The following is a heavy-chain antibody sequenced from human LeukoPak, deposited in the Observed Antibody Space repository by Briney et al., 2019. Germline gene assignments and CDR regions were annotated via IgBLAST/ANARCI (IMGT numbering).Heavy chain of an antibody. D-gene: IGHD3-10*01. V-gene: IGHV1-69*13. J-gene: IGHJ6*04. CDR3: ARDSYTMVRGVIPYYGMDV. CDR2: IIPIFGTA. Sequence: ASVKVSCKASGGTFSSYAISWVRQAPGQGLEWMGGIIPIFGTANYAQKFQGRVTITADESTSTAYMKLSSLRSEDTAVYYCARDSYTMVRGVIPYYGMDVWGKGTTVTVSS. CDR1: GGTFSSYA.